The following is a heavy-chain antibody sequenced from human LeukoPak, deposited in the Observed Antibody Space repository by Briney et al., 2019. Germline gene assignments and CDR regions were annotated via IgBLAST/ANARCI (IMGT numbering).Heavy chain of an antibody. D-gene: IGHD3-10*01. CDR1: GGSFSGYY. Sequence: SETLSLTCAVYGGSFSGYYWSWIRQPPGKGLEWIGEINHSGSTNYNPSLKSRVTISVDTSKNQFSLKLSSVTAADTAVYYCARGSGIRVRGVISWFDPWGLGNLVTVSS. CDR3: ARGSGIRVRGVISWFDP. V-gene: IGHV4-34*01. J-gene: IGHJ5*02. CDR2: INHSGST.